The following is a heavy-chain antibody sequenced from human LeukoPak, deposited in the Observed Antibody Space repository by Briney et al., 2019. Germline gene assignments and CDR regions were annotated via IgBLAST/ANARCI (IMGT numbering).Heavy chain of an antibody. J-gene: IGHJ4*02. CDR1: GFTVSSNY. V-gene: IGHV3-53*05. D-gene: IGHD1-26*01. Sequence: GGSLRLSCATSGFTVSSNYMSWVRPAPGEGLEWVSIIFSGVDTYYADSVEGRFTISRDTSKNTLYLQMHNLRAEDTAVYYCARAAVVGGYYFDYWGQGTLVTVSS. CDR2: IFSGVDT. CDR3: ARAAVVGGYYFDY.